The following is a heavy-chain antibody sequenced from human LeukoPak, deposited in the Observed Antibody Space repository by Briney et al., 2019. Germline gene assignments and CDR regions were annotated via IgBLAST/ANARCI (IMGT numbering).Heavy chain of an antibody. V-gene: IGHV4-59*01. J-gene: IGHJ3*02. CDR1: GGSISSYH. Sequence: SETLSLTCTVSGGSISSYHWSWIRQPPGKGLECIGYIYSSGSTNYNPSLKSRVTISVDTSKNQFSLKLSSVTAADTAVYYCARARHYYDSSGFYYEGDAFDIWGQGTMVTVSS. CDR3: ARARHYYDSSGFYYEGDAFDI. CDR2: IYSSGST. D-gene: IGHD3-22*01.